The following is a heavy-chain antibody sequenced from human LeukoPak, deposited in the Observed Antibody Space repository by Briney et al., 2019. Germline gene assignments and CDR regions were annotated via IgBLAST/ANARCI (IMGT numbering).Heavy chain of an antibody. Sequence: SQTLSLTCTVSGGSISSGDYYWSWIRQPPGKGLEWIGYIYYSGSTYYNPSLKSRVTISVDTSKNQFSLKLSSVTAADTAVYCCARVSMDSTGYYWGQGTLVTVSS. CDR2: IYYSGST. D-gene: IGHD3-22*01. J-gene: IGHJ4*02. V-gene: IGHV4-30-4*08. CDR3: ARVSMDSTGYY. CDR1: GGSISSGDYY.